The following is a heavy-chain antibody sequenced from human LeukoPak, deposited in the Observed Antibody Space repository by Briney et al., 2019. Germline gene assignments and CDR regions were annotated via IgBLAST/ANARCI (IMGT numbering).Heavy chain of an antibody. V-gene: IGHV3-23*01. J-gene: IGHJ5*02. CDR3: AKAAGPMGTVTTWLDP. D-gene: IGHD4-17*01. CDR1: GFTFSNSA. CDR2: ISGSGGTT. Sequence: GGSLRLSCAASGFTFSNSAMSWVRQAPGKGLELVSVISGSGGTTFYADSVKGRFTISRDNSKSTLYLQMNSLRAEDTAVYYCAKAAGPMGTVTTWLDPWGQGSLVTVSS.